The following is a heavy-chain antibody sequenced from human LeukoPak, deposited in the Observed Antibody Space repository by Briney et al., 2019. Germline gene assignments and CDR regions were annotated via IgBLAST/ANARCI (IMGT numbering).Heavy chain of an antibody. V-gene: IGHV1-69*05. CDR3: ARGGGLRFLEWLLDY. J-gene: IGHJ4*02. CDR2: IIPIFGTA. CDR1: GGTFSSYA. Sequence: SVMVSCKASGGTFSSYAISWVRQAPGQGLEWMGGIIPIFGTANYAQKFQGRVTITTDESTSTAYMELSSLRSEDTAVYYCARGGGLRFLEWLLDYWGQGTLVTVSS. D-gene: IGHD3-3*01.